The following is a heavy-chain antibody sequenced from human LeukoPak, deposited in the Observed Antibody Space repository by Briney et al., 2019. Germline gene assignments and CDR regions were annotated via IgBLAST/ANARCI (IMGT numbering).Heavy chain of an antibody. CDR3: ASGPQQMVRTDNWFDP. V-gene: IGHV1-18*01. CDR2: ISTYNTNR. CDR1: VSSLSICG. Sequence: ASVKVSCTTSVSSLSICGLSWERQSPGQGPEWMGWISTYNTNRKYAQRFQDRLTLTTDTSTATAYMELRGLRYNDTAVYYCASGPQQMVRTDNWFDPWGQGTLVTVSS. D-gene: IGHD6-13*01. J-gene: IGHJ5*02.